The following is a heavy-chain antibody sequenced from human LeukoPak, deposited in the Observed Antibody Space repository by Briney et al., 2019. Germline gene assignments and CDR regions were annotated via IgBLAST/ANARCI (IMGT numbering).Heavy chain of an antibody. Sequence: GGSLRLSCAASGFTFSSYGMHWVRQAPGKGLEWVAVISYDGSNKYYADSVKGRFTISRDNSKNTLYLQMNSLRAEDTAVYYCAKVRSDVWLEQQLALGPNYYYYYGMDVWGQGTTVTVSS. D-gene: IGHD6-13*01. CDR1: GFTFSSYG. J-gene: IGHJ6*02. V-gene: IGHV3-30*18. CDR2: ISYDGSNK. CDR3: AKVRSDVWLEQQLALGPNYYYYYGMDV.